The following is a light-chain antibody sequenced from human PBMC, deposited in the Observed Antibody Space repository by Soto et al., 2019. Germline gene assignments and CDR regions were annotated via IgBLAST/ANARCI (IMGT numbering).Light chain of an antibody. V-gene: IGKV1-5*01. CDR1: QSIGTW. Sequence: DIQMTQSPSTLSASVGDRVTITCRASQSIGTWLAWYQHKPGKAPKCLIYHASSLETGVPSKFSASGSGTEFTLKTTNLQPPDFATYDCHQCKSYLYSFGQGTQ. CDR3: HQCKSYLYS. J-gene: IGKJ2*01. CDR2: HAS.